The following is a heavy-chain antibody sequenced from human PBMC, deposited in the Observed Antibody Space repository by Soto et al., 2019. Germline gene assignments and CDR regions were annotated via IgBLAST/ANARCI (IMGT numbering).Heavy chain of an antibody. J-gene: IGHJ4*02. V-gene: IGHV3-21*01. CDR3: ARAEDTANHNFDY. CDR2: ISSSSSYI. D-gene: IGHD5-18*01. CDR1: GFTFSSYS. Sequence: EVQLVESGGGLVQPGGSLRLSCAASGFTFSSYSMNWVRQAPGKGLEWVSSISSSSSYIYYADSVKGRFTISRDNAKNSLYLQMNSLRAEDTAVYYCARAEDTANHNFDYWGQGTLVTVSS.